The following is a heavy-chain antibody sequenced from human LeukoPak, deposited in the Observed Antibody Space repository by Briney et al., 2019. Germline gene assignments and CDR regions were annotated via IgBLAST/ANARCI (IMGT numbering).Heavy chain of an antibody. J-gene: IGHJ4*02. V-gene: IGHV3-21*01. CDR3: AKEMIVVVTDDY. CDR1: GFTFSSYS. CDR2: ISSSSSYI. D-gene: IGHD3-22*01. Sequence: GGSLRLSCAASGFTFSSYSVNWVRQAPGKGLEWVSSISSSSSYIYYADSVKGRFTISRDNAKNSLYLQMNSLRAEDTAVYYCAKEMIVVVTDDYWGQGTLVTVSS.